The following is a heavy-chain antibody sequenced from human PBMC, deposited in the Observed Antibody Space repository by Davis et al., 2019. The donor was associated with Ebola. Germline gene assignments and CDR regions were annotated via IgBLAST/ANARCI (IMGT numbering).Heavy chain of an antibody. D-gene: IGHD2-15*01. Sequence: AASVKVSCKASGGTFSSDGISWVLQAPGQGLEWMGRIIPIVGIANYAQKFQGRVTITADKSTSTAYMELSSLRSEDTAVYYCARDRCSGGSCYLGGTPPDYWGQGTLVTVSS. J-gene: IGHJ4*02. CDR2: IIPIVGIA. V-gene: IGHV1-69*04. CDR1: GGTFSSDG. CDR3: ARDRCSGGSCYLGGTPPDY.